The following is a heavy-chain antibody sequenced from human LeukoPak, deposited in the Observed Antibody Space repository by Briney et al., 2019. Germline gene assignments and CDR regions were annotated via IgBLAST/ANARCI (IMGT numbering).Heavy chain of an antibody. J-gene: IGHJ4*02. CDR1: GFTYSNAW. Sequence: GGALRLSRPASGFTYSNAWMSWVRQAPGKGLAWVGRIKSRTDGGTTDYAAPVKGRFTISRDDSKNTLYLQMNSLKTEDTAVYYCITDTSYDFWSGYYQGPSGYWGQGTLVTVSS. CDR2: IKSRTDGGTT. CDR3: ITDTSYDFWSGYYQGPSGY. V-gene: IGHV3-15*01. D-gene: IGHD3-3*01.